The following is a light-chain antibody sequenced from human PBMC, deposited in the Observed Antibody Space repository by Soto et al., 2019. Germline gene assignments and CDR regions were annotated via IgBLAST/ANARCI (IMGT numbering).Light chain of an antibody. CDR3: QQRSKLIT. J-gene: IGKJ5*01. V-gene: IGKV3-11*01. CDR2: DAS. CDR1: QSVSSY. Sequence: EIVLTQSPATLSLSPGERATLSCRANQSVSSYLAWYQQKPGQAPRLLIYDASNRATGIPARFSGSGSGTDFTLTISSLEPEDFAVYYCQQRSKLITFGQGTRLEIK.